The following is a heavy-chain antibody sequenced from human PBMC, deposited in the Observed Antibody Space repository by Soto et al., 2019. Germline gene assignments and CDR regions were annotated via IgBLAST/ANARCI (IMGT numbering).Heavy chain of an antibody. CDR2: ISASGATT. Sequence: DVDLLESGGGLVQPGGSLRLSCAGSGFSFSDITMSWVRQPPGKGLQWVADISASGATTNYADSVRGRFTISRDNSKSTLYLQMTSLGVEDTAVYYCTVRSFSSSWSSFDFWGQGTLVTVSS. J-gene: IGHJ4*02. V-gene: IGHV3-23*01. CDR1: GFSFSDIT. CDR3: TVRSFSSSWSSFDF. D-gene: IGHD6-13*01.